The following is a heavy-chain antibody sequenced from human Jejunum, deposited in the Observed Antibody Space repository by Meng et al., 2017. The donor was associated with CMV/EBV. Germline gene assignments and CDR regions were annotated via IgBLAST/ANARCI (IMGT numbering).Heavy chain of an antibody. CDR3: ARGIVGTTIDL. V-gene: IGHV1-18*01. CDR2: ISTYNGKT. J-gene: IGHJ5*02. CDR1: GYTFFSYD. D-gene: IGHD1-26*01. Sequence: LVQSGAECNKPGHSVKVSFKASGYTFFSYDITWVRQAPGQGLEWMGWISTYNGKTNFAQKLLGRVTMTTDTSTNTAYMELRSLRSDDTAIYYCARGIVGTTIDLWGRGTLVTVSS.